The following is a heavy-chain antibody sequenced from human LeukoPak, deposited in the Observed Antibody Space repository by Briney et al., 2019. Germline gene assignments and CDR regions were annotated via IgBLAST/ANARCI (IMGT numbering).Heavy chain of an antibody. CDR1: GFTFSSYS. V-gene: IGHV3-21*01. Sequence: PGGSLRLSCAASGFTFSSYSMNWVRQAPGKGLEWVSSISSLSSYIYYADSLKGRFTISRDNAKNSLYLQMNSLRVEDTAVYYCARDSRLYSSGDAFDIWGQGTTVTVSS. CDR3: ARDSRLYSSGDAFDI. CDR2: ISSLSSYI. D-gene: IGHD3-22*01. J-gene: IGHJ3*02.